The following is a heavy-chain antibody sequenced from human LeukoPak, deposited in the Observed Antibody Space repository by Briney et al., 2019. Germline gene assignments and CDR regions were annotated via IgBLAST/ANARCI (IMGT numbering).Heavy chain of an antibody. CDR2: ISGSGGST. Sequence: GGSLRLSCAAPGFTFSSYAISWFRQAPGKGLDWVSAISGSGGSTYYADSVKGRFTISRDNSKNTLYLQMNSLRAEDTAVYYCAKDLPHSSSWYSPGMDVWGQGTTVTVSS. CDR3: AKDLPHSSSWYSPGMDV. J-gene: IGHJ6*02. D-gene: IGHD6-13*01. V-gene: IGHV3-23*01. CDR1: GFTFSSYA.